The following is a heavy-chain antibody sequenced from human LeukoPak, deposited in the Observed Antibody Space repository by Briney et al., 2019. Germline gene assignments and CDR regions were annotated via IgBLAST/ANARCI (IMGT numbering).Heavy chain of an antibody. D-gene: IGHD3-22*01. V-gene: IGHV1-2*02. CDR2: INPNSGGT. Sequence: GASVKVSCKASGYTFTGYYMHWVRQAPGQGLEWMGWINPNSGGTNYAQKFQGRVTMTRDTSISTAYMELSRLRSDDTAVYYCARAYYYDSSGYFKPPDYWGQGTLVTVSS. CDR1: GYTFTGYY. CDR3: ARAYYYDSSGYFKPPDY. J-gene: IGHJ4*02.